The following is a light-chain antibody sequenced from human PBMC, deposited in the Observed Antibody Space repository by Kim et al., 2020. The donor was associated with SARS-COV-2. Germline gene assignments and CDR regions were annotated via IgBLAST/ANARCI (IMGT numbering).Light chain of an antibody. CDR2: GKT. J-gene: IGLJ3*02. CDR3: NSRDSNDNVV. Sequence: ALGQKVRITCQGDRLRSYYATWYQQKPGQAPIVVIYGKTNRPSGIPDRFSGSSSGNTASLTITGTQAGDEADYYCNSRDSNDNVVFGGGTQLTVL. V-gene: IGLV3-19*01. CDR1: RLRSYY.